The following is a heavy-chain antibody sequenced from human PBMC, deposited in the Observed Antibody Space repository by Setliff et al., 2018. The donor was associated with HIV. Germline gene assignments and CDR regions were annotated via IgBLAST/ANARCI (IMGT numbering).Heavy chain of an antibody. CDR2: IYYRGST. V-gene: IGHV4-61*10. D-gene: IGHD3-9*01. J-gene: IGHJ4*02. CDR1: GGSISSGSYY. CDR3: ARAKSHTLTGYYTGGWYYFDS. Sequence: SETLSLTCAVSGGSISSGSYYWTWIRQPAGKGLEWIGSIYYRGSTYYNPSLKSRVTISVDTSKNQFSLELTSVTAADTAVYYCARAKSHTLTGYYTGGWYYFDSWGQGTLVTVSS.